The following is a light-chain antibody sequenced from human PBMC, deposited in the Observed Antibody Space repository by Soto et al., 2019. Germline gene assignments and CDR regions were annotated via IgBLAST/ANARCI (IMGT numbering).Light chain of an antibody. CDR2: AAS. Sequence: AIQMTQSPSSLSASVGDRVTITCRASQGIRNDLGWYQQKPGKAPKLLIYAASSLQSGVPSRFSGSGSGTDFTLAISSLLPEDFATYYCLQDYNYPYTFGQGTKLEIK. V-gene: IGKV1-6*01. J-gene: IGKJ2*01. CDR3: LQDYNYPYT. CDR1: QGIRND.